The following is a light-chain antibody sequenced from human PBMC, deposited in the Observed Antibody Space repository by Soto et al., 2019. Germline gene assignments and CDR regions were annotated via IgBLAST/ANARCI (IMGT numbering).Light chain of an antibody. CDR3: QHYDHLPPFT. J-gene: IGKJ3*01. CDR2: GAS. Sequence: DSQMTQSPSSLSASVGDRVTITCQASQDIRKYLSWYQQKPGKAPNLLIYGASYLETGGPSRFSGSGYGTDFTFTISSRQPEDIATYYCQHYDHLPPFTFGPGTKVAIK. CDR1: QDIRKY. V-gene: IGKV1-33*01.